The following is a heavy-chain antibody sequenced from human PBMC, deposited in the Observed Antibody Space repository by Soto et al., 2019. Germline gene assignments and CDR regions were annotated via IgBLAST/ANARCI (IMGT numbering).Heavy chain of an antibody. CDR2: INAGNGNT. V-gene: IGHV1-3*01. Sequence: ASVKVSCKASGYTFTSYAMHWVRQAPGQRLEWMGWINAGNGNTKYSQKFQGRVTITRDTSASTAYMELSSLRSEDTAVYYCARAGYCSSTSCSEFDPWGRGTLVTVSS. D-gene: IGHD2-2*01. CDR1: GYTFTSYA. J-gene: IGHJ5*02. CDR3: ARAGYCSSTSCSEFDP.